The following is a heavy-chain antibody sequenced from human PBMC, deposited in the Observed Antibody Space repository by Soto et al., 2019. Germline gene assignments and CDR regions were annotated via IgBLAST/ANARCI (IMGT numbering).Heavy chain of an antibody. CDR1: GSSISPFY. D-gene: IGHD4-17*01. J-gene: IGHJ4*02. CDR2: IYYTGST. CDR3: TRVGGYYGDYPNFDY. V-gene: IGHV4-59*01. Sequence: ETLSLTCTVSGSSISPFYWSWIRQPPGKGLQWIGYIYYTGSTKYNPSLKSRVTLSLGTSRNQLSLKLSSVTAADTAVYYCTRVGGYYGDYPNFDYWGPGTLVTVSS.